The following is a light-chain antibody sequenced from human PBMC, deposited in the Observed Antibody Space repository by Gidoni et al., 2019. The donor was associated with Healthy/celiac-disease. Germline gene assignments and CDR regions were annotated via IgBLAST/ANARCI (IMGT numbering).Light chain of an antibody. CDR2: DAS. Sequence: ELVLTQSPGTLSLSLGERATLSCRGSQSASSSYLAWYQQKPGQAPRLLIYDASSRATGVPDRFSGSGSGTDFTLTIGRLEPEDFAVYYCQQYGGSPLTFGGGTKVEIK. V-gene: IGKV3-20*01. J-gene: IGKJ4*01. CDR3: QQYGGSPLT. CDR1: QSASSSY.